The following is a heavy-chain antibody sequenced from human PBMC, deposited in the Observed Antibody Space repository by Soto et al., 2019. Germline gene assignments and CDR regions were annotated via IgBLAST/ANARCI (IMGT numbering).Heavy chain of an antibody. Sequence: ASVKVSCKASGYTFTSYDINWVRQATGQGLEWMGWMNPNSGNTGYAQKFQRRVTMTRNTSISTAYMELSSLRSEDTAVYYCARGPTSTGYYYMDVWGKGTTVTVSS. J-gene: IGHJ6*03. CDR2: MNPNSGNT. CDR3: ARGPTSTGYYYMDV. CDR1: GYTFTSYD. V-gene: IGHV1-8*01.